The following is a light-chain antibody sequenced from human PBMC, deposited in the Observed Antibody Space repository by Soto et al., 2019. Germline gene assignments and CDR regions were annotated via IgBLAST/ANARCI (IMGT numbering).Light chain of an antibody. J-gene: IGLJ1*01. Sequence: QSALAQPPSASGTPGQRVTISCFGGSSNIGTNAVNWYQQLPGTAPKLLIYNNNQRPSGVPDRFSGSKSGTSASLAISGLQSEDEADYYCAAWDDSLNGYVFGTGTKVTVL. CDR2: NNN. V-gene: IGLV1-44*01. CDR3: AAWDDSLNGYV. CDR1: SSNIGTNA.